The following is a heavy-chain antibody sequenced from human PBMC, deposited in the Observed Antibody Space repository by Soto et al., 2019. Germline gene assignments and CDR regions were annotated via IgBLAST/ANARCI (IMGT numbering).Heavy chain of an antibody. J-gene: IGHJ4*02. CDR3: ARILGYCTNGVCYRRHYFDY. D-gene: IGHD2-8*01. CDR1: GFSLSNARMG. Sequence: SGPTLVNPTETLTLTCTVSGFSLSNARMGVSWIRQPPGKALEWLAHIFSNDEKSYSTSLKSRLTISKDTSKSQVVLTMTNMDPVDTATYYCARILGYCTNGVCYRRHYFDYWGQGTLVTVSS. V-gene: IGHV2-26*01. CDR2: IFSNDEK.